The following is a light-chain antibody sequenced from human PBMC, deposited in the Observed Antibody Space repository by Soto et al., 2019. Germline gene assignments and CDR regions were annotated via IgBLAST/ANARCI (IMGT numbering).Light chain of an antibody. Sequence: EIVLTQSPGTLSLSPGERATLSCRASQSVSSSYLAWYQQKPGQAPRLLIYGASSRATGIPDRFSGSGSGTDVTLTISRLEQEDVAVYYCQQYGSSPRYTFGQGTKLEIK. CDR1: QSVSSSY. V-gene: IGKV3-20*01. CDR2: GAS. CDR3: QQYGSSPRYT. J-gene: IGKJ2*01.